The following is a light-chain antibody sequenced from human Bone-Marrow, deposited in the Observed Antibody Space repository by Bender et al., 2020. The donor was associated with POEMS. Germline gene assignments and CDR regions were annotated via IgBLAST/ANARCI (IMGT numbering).Light chain of an antibody. Sequence: QSVLTQPPSASGTPGQRVTISCSGSSSNIGTNPVNWYQQLPGTAPKLLIYINNQRPSGVSFRFSGSKSGNTASLTISGLQAEDEADYYCCSYASTRVGVLFGGGTKLTVL. CDR1: SSNIGTNP. CDR3: CSYASTRVGVL. CDR2: INN. V-gene: IGLV1-44*01. J-gene: IGLJ2*01.